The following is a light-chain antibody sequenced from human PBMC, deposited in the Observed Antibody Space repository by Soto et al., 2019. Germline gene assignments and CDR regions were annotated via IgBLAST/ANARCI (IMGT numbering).Light chain of an antibody. Sequence: EIVMTQSRATLSVSPGERATLSCRASQSVSGSYLAWYQQKPGQAPRLLIYGASDRATGIPDRFSGSGSGTDFTLTISRLEPEDFAVYYCQQYGSSPWTFSQGTKVDIK. V-gene: IGKV3-20*01. CDR1: QSVSGSY. J-gene: IGKJ1*01. CDR2: GAS. CDR3: QQYGSSPWT.